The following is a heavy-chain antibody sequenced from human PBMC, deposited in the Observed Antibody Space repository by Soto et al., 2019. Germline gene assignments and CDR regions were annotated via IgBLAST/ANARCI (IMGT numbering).Heavy chain of an antibody. D-gene: IGHD5-12*01. CDR1: GFTFDDYA. CDR3: AKDTQGISVGYSGSFDY. CDR2: ISWNSGSI. Sequence: PGGSLRLSCAASGFTFDDYAMHWVRQAPGKGLEWVSGISWNSGSIGYADSVKGRFTISRDNAKNSLYLQMNSLRAEDTALYYCAKDTQGISVGYSGSFDYWGQGTLVTVSS. V-gene: IGHV3-9*01. J-gene: IGHJ4*02.